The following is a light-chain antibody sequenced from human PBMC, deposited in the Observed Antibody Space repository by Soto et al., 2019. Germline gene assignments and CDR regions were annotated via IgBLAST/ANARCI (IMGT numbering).Light chain of an antibody. V-gene: IGLV2-23*02. CDR2: EVT. CDR3: CSYADTSSL. J-gene: IGLJ2*01. Sequence: QSALPQPASVSGSPGQSITISCTGSSSDVGSYNLVSWYQQHPDKAPKLMIYEVTKRPPGVSNRFFGFKSGHTASLTISGLQAEDEADYYCCSYADTSSLFGGGTTLTVL. CDR1: SSDVGSYNL.